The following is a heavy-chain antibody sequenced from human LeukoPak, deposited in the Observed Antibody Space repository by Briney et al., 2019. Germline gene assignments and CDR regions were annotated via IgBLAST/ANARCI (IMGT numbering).Heavy chain of an antibody. J-gene: IGHJ4*02. CDR3: AKDPTRGAWLVPDYFDY. CDR1: GFTFDDYA. V-gene: IGHV3-9*01. Sequence: GGSLRLSCAASGFTFDDYAMHWVRQAPGKGLEWVSGISWNSGSIGYADSVKGRFTISRDNAKNSLYLQMNSLRAEDTALYYCAKDPTRGAWLVPDYFDYWGQGTLVTVSS. CDR2: ISWNSGSI. D-gene: IGHD6-19*01.